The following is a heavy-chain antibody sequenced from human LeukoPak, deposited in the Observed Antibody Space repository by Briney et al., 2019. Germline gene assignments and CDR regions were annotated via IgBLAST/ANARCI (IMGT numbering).Heavy chain of an antibody. CDR3: AKPLGGSWSFDY. D-gene: IGHD2-15*01. V-gene: IGHV3-23*01. CDR2: ISRTGGST. J-gene: IGHJ4*02. Sequence: GGSLRLSCAASGFTVSNNYMSWVRQAQGKGLEWVSGISRTGGSTFYADSVKGRFTISRDNSKNTLYLQMNSLRAEDTAVYYCAKPLGGSWSFDYWGQGTLVTVSS. CDR1: GFTVSNNY.